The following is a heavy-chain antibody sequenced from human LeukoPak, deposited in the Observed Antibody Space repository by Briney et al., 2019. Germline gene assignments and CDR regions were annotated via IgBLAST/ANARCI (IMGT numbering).Heavy chain of an antibody. CDR3: ARGLLSSGWYSDY. V-gene: IGHV4-59*01. D-gene: IGHD6-19*01. CDR2: IYYSGST. CDR1: GGSISSYY. J-gene: IGHJ4*02. Sequence: SETLSLTCTVSGGSISSYYWSWIRQPPGKGLEWIGYIYYSGSTNYNPSLKSRVTISVDTSMNQFSLKLSSVTAADTAVYYCARGLLSSGWYSDYWGQGTLVTVSS.